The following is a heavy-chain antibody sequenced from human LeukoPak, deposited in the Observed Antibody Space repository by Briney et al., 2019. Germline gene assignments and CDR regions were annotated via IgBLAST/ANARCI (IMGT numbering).Heavy chain of an antibody. CDR2: ISYDGSNK. J-gene: IGHJ4*02. V-gene: IGHV3-30*03. Sequence: PGGSLRLSCAASGFTLSSYGMHWVRQAPGKGLEWVAVISYDGSNKYYADSVKGRFTISRDNSKNTLYLQMNSLRAEDTAVYYCAREHYYFDYWGQGTLVTVSS. CDR1: GFTLSSYG. CDR3: AREHYYFDY.